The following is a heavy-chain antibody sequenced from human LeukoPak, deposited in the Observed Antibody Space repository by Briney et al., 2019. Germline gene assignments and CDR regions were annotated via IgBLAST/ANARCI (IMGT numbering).Heavy chain of an antibody. Sequence: PGGSLRLSCAASGFTFRSYSMNWARQSPGKGLEWVGNIYLDGSRAYYVDSVKGRFTISRDNAKNSLFLQMNSLSAEDTAVYYCGRAGPVTKDHFMDVWGKGTTVTVSS. CDR2: IYLDGSRA. V-gene: IGHV3-7*01. CDR1: GFTFRSYS. CDR3: GRAGPVTKDHFMDV. J-gene: IGHJ6*03. D-gene: IGHD2-2*01.